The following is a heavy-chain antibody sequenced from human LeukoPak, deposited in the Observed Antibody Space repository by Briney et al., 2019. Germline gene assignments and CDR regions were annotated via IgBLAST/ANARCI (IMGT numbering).Heavy chain of an antibody. V-gene: IGHV3-23*01. CDR2: IRGSDGST. J-gene: IGHJ4*02. D-gene: IGHD4-17*01. CDR3: AKDVYGDYGGLDY. Sequence: QPGGFLRLSCAASGFPFSTYAMSWVRQAPGKGLEWVSSIRGSDGSTYYADSVKGRFAISRDNSKNTLYLQMNSLRAEDTAVYYCAKDVYGDYGGLDYWGQGTLVTVSS. CDR1: GFPFSTYA.